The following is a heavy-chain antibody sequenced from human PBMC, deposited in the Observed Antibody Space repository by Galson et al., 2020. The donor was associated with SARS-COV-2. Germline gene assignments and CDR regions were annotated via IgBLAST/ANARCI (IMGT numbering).Heavy chain of an antibody. D-gene: IGHD3-3*01. CDR2: ISGSGGST. CDR1: GFTFSSYA. Sequence: GGSLRLSCVASGFTFSSYAMSWVRQAPGKGLEWVSAISGSGGSTYYADSVKGRFTISRDNSKNTLYLQMNSLRAEDTAVYYCAAPRFLEWLLIGVLDYWGQGTLVTVSS. CDR3: AAPRFLEWLLIGVLDY. V-gene: IGHV3-23*01. J-gene: IGHJ4*02.